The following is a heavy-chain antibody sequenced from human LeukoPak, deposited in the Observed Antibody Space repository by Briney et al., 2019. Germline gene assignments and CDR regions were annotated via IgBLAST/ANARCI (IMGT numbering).Heavy chain of an antibody. CDR2: INPNSGGT. J-gene: IGHJ4*02. D-gene: IGHD2-2*01. CDR1: GYTFTDYY. CDR3: ARANALYCSSTSCHFDC. Sequence: GASVKVSCKASGYTFTDYYIHWVRQAPGQGLEWMAWINPNSGGTYYAQNFHDRITLTRDTSISTAYMELSRLRSDDTAIYYCARANALYCSSTSCHFDCWGQGTLVTVSS. V-gene: IGHV1-2*02.